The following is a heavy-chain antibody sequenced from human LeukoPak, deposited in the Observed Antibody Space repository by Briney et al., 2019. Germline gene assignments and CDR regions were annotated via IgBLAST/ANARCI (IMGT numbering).Heavy chain of an antibody. V-gene: IGHV6-1*01. CDR3: SRDVLYDSAWIGAFNI. CDR1: GDSVSRSSAV. J-gene: IGHJ3*02. CDR2: TYCRSKWYH. Sequence: SQTLTLTCAISGDSVSRSSAVWNWIRQSPARGFEWLGRTYCRSKWYHDYAASVKGRITISPDTSKNQFSLLLDSVTPEDTAVYYCSRDVLYDSAWIGAFNIWGQGTMVTVSS. D-gene: IGHD3-22*01.